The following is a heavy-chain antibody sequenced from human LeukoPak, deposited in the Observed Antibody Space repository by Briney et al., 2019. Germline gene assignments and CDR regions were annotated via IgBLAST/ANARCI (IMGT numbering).Heavy chain of an antibody. V-gene: IGHV3-23*01. J-gene: IGHJ4*02. D-gene: IGHD2/OR15-2a*01. CDR2: INIDGGNT. CDR3: AKKQDGFYNFDY. Sequence: GGSLRLSCAASGFTFTNYAMSWVRQAPGKGLEWVSAINIDGGNTYYADSVKGRFTISRDNSEKMLYLQMNSLRAEDTAVYYCAKKQDGFYNFDYWGQGTLVTVSS. CDR1: GFTFTNYA.